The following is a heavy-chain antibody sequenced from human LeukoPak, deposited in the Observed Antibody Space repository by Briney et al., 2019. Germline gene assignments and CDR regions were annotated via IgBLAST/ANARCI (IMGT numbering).Heavy chain of an antibody. D-gene: IGHD5-18*01. CDR3: ARETGYAYGRAPLDY. Sequence: SVKVSCKASGGTFSSYAISWVRQAPGQGLEWMGGIIPIFGTANYAQKFQGRVTITADESTSTAYMELSSLRSEDTAVYYCARETGYAYGRAPLDYWGQGTLVTVSS. V-gene: IGHV1-69*13. CDR2: IIPIFGTA. CDR1: GGTFSSYA. J-gene: IGHJ4*02.